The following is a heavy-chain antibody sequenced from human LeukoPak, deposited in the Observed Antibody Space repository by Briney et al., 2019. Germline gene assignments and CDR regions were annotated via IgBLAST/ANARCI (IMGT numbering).Heavy chain of an antibody. Sequence: PGWSLRLSCPASGFTFGDYAMSWFGQAPGKGLEGVGFIRSKAYGGKTEYDASVKGRFTISRDDSNSIAYLQMNSLKTEDTAVYYCTRDGVEMATIVDYWGQGTLVTVSS. CDR2: IRSKAYGGKT. CDR3: TRDGVEMATIVDY. D-gene: IGHD5-24*01. V-gene: IGHV3-49*03. J-gene: IGHJ4*02. CDR1: GFTFGDYA.